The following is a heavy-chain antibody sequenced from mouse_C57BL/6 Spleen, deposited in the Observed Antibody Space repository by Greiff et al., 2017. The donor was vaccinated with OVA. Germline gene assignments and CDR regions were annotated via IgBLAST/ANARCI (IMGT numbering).Heavy chain of an antibody. J-gene: IGHJ4*01. D-gene: IGHD2-5*01. Sequence: VQLQQSGAELVRPGASVKLSCTASGFNIKDDYMHWVKQRPEQGLEWIGWIDPENGDTEYASKFQGKAAITADTSSNTTYLQLSSLTSEDTAVYYCTPFKVVTMGDAMDYWGQGTSVTVSS. V-gene: IGHV14-4*01. CDR1: GFNIKDDY. CDR2: IDPENGDT. CDR3: TPFKVVTMGDAMDY.